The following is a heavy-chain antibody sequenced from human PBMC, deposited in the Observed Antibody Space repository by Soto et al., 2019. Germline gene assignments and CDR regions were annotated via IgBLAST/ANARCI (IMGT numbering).Heavy chain of an antibody. V-gene: IGHV5-51*01. CDR1: GYSFTSYW. D-gene: IGHD2-2*01. CDR3: AMTYCISTSCRYNWFDP. CDR2: IYPGDSDT. Sequence: PGESLKISCKGSGYSFTSYWIGWVRQMPGKGLEWMGIIYPGDSDTRYSPSFQGQVTISADKSISTAYLQWSSLKASDTAMYYCAMTYCISTSCRYNWFDPWGQGTLVTVSS. J-gene: IGHJ5*02.